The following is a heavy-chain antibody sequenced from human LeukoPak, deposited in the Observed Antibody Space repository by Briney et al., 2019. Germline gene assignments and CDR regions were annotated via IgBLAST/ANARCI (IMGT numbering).Heavy chain of an antibody. CDR3: ASGGEDAFDI. D-gene: IGHD3-16*01. Sequence: SETLSLTCAVSGGSISSYYWSWIRQPPGKGLEWIGYIYNSGSTIFNPSLKSRVTISVSTSKNQFSLKLSSVTAADTAVYYCASGGEDAFDIWGQGTMVTVSS. CDR2: IYNSGST. CDR1: GGSISSYY. V-gene: IGHV4-59*01. J-gene: IGHJ3*02.